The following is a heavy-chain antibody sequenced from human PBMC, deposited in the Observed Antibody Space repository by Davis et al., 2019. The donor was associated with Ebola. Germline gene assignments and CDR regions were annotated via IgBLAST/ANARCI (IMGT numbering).Heavy chain of an antibody. CDR1: GYTFTSYA. J-gene: IGHJ6*02. V-gene: IGHV1-69*13. CDR3: ARYSSSNYGMDV. Sequence: SVKVSCKASGYTFTSYAISWVRQAPGQGLEWMGGIIPIFGTANYAQKFQGRVTITADESTSTAYMELSSLRSEDTAVYYCARYSSSNYGMDVWGQGTTVTVSS. D-gene: IGHD6-6*01. CDR2: IIPIFGTA.